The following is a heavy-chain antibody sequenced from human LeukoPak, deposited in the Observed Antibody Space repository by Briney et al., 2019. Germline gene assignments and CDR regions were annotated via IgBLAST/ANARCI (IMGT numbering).Heavy chain of an antibody. J-gene: IGHJ4*02. Sequence: PSQTLSLTCAISGDTVSSNTAAWNWIRQSPSRGLEWLGRTYYRSRWYNDYAVSVRSRITINPDTSKNQFSLQLNSVTPEDTAVYFCARYEVDSSSWALYFDYWAQGTLVTVSS. CDR3: ARYEVDSSSWALYFDY. D-gene: IGHD6-13*01. V-gene: IGHV6-1*01. CDR2: TYYRSRWYN. CDR1: GDTVSSNTAA.